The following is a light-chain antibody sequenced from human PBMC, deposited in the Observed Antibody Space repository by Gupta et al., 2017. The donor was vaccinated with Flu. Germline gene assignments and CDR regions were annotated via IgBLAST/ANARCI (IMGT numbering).Light chain of an antibody. CDR2: RAS. CDR1: QRISSW. Sequence: HMTQSSSTLSASIGDRVTITCRASQRISSWLAWYQQRPGTAPKLLIYRASILESGVPSRFSGSGSGTEFTLTISSLQPDDFATYYCQQYNSYLLTFGGGTKVEIK. CDR3: QQYNSYLLT. J-gene: IGKJ4*01. V-gene: IGKV1-5*03.